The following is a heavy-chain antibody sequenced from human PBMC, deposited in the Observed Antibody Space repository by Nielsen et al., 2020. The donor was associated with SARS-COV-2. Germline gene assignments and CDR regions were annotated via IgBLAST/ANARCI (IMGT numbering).Heavy chain of an antibody. J-gene: IGHJ6*02. CDR2: INHSGST. D-gene: IGHD4-23*01. Sequence: SETLSLTYAVYGGSFSGYYWSWIRQPPGKGLEWIGEINHSGSTNYNPSLKSRVTISVDTSKNQFSLKLSSVTAADTAVYYCARGGTTVVRYYYGMDVWGQGTTVTVSS. V-gene: IGHV4-34*01. CDR1: GGSFSGYY. CDR3: ARGGTTVVRYYYGMDV.